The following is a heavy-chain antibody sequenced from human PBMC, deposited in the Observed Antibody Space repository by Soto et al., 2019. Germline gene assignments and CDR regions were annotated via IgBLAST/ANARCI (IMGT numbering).Heavy chain of an antibody. CDR2: IIPIFGTA. CDR3: ARDEGSEHYYDSSGYRPSSGYYYGMDV. J-gene: IGHJ6*02. Sequence: VASVKVSCKASGGTFSSYAISWVRQAPGQGLEWMGGIIPIFGTANYAQKFQGRVTITADKSTSTAYMELSSLRSEDTAVYYCARDEGSEHYYDSSGYRPSSGYYYGMDVWGQGTTVTVSS. V-gene: IGHV1-69*06. CDR1: GGTFSSYA. D-gene: IGHD3-22*01.